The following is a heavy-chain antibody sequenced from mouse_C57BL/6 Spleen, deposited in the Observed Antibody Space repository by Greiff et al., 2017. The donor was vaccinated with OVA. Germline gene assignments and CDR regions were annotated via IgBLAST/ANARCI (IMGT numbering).Heavy chain of an antibody. CDR1: GYTFTSYW. CDR2: IDPSDSET. J-gene: IGHJ4*01. V-gene: IGHV1-52*01. Sequence: QVQLQQPGAELVRPGSSVKLSCKASGYTFTSYWMHWVKQRPIQGLEWIGNIDPSDSETHYNQKFKDKATLTVDKSSSTAYMQLSSLTSEDSAVYYGARGDGYPHYYAMDYWGQGTSVTVSS. D-gene: IGHD2-3*01. CDR3: ARGDGYPHYYAMDY.